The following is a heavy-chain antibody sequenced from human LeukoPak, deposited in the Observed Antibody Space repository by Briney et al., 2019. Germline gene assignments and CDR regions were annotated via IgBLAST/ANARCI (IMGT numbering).Heavy chain of an antibody. D-gene: IGHD6-13*01. CDR3: ARDSLAEGYFDY. CDR1: GFTFSDYY. J-gene: IGHJ4*02. Sequence: GGSLRLSCAASGFTFSDYYMSWIRQALGKGLEWVSSISSSSSYIYYADSVKGRFTISRDNAKNSLYLQMNSLRAEDTAVYYCARDSLAEGYFDYWGQGTLVTVSS. CDR2: ISSSSSYI. V-gene: IGHV3-11*06.